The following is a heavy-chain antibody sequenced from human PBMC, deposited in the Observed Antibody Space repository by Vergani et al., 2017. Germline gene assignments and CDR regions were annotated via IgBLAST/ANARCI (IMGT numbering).Heavy chain of an antibody. V-gene: IGHV4-59*01. CDR3: ARAPESRRMTHFDY. D-gene: IGHD1-14*01. CDR1: GGSISSYY. CDR2: IYYSGST. Sequence: QVQLQESGPGLVQPSETLSLPCTVSGGSISSYYWSWIRQPPGKGLEWIGYIYYSGSTNYNPSLKSRVTISVYTSKNQFSLKLSSVTAADTAVYYCARAPESRRMTHFDYWGQGTLVTVSS. J-gene: IGHJ4*02.